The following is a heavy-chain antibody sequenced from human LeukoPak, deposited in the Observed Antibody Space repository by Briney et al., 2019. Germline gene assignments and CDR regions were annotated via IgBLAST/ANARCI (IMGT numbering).Heavy chain of an antibody. J-gene: IGHJ6*03. D-gene: IGHD6-6*01. CDR3: VRADIAARLRPGPGGVYYYMDV. Sequence: GGSLRLSCEASGFIFNTYWMHWVRQAPGKGLMWVARIYYDGSTADYADSVKGRFTISRDNAKNTLCLHMSSLRAEDTAVYYCVRADIAARLRPGPGGVYYYMDVWGKGTTVTVSS. V-gene: IGHV3-74*01. CDR1: GFIFNTYW. CDR2: IYYDGSTA.